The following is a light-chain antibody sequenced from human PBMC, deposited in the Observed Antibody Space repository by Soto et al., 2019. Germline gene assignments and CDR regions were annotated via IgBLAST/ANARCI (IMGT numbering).Light chain of an antibody. CDR2: GNS. Sequence: QSVLTQPPSVSGAPGQRVTISCTGSSSNIGAGYDVHWYQQLPGTAPKLLIYGNSNRPSGVPDRFSGSKSGTSASLAITGLRAEHEADYYSQSYGSSLSGFWVFGGGTQLTVL. CDR3: QSYGSSLSGFWV. CDR1: SSNIGAGYD. J-gene: IGLJ3*02. V-gene: IGLV1-40*01.